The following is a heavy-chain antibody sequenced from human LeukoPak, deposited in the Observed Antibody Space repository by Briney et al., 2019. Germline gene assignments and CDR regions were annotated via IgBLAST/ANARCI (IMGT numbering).Heavy chain of an antibody. CDR1: GFTFSSYW. J-gene: IGHJ1*01. CDR3: ARNIESIAAAGRRYFQH. V-gene: IGHV3-7*01. Sequence: HPGGSLRLSCAASGFTFSSYWMSWVRQAPGKGLEWVANIKQDGSEKYYVDSVKGRFTISRDNAKNSLYLQMNSLRAEDTAVYYCARNIESIAAAGRRYFQHWVQGTLVTVSS. D-gene: IGHD6-13*01. CDR2: IKQDGSEK.